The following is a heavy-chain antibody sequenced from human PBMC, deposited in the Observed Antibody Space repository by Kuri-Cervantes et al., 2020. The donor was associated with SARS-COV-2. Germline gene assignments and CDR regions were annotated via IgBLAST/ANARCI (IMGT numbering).Heavy chain of an antibody. Sequence: SETLSLTCSVSEGSMRAHYYSWIRQTAAMGLEWIGRVYIIGSTTYNPSLRRRVTISLDTSKNQFSLNLSSVTAADTAVYYCSRVASGVEVVGLLVGVAYGYHYMDVWGKGTTVTVSS. CDR2: VYIIGST. D-gene: IGHD2-15*01. CDR3: SRVASGVEVVGLLVGVAYGYHYMDV. V-gene: IGHV4-4*07. J-gene: IGHJ6*03. CDR1: EGSMRAHY.